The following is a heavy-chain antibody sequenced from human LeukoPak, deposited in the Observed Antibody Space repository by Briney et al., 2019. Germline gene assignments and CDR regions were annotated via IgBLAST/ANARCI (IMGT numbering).Heavy chain of an antibody. CDR1: GYTFTSYG. CDR2: INPNSGGT. CDR3: ARRVVVTSPFEY. V-gene: IGHV1-2*02. Sequence: ASVKVSCKASGYTFTSYGISWVRQAPGQGLEWMGWINPNSGGTNYAQKFQGRVTMTRDTSISTAYMELSRLRSDDTAVYYCARRVVVTSPFEYWGQGTLVTVSS. J-gene: IGHJ4*02. D-gene: IGHD3-22*01.